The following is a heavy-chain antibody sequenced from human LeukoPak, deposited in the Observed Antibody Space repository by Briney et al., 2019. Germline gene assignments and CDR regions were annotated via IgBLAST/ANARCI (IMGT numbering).Heavy chain of an antibody. J-gene: IGHJ4*02. CDR2: IKSKTDGGTT. CDR3: TTDGWPYDYVWGSYRYFDY. V-gene: IGHV3-15*01. Sequence: GGSLRLSCAASGFTFSNAWMSWVRQAPGKGLEWVGCIKSKTDGGTTDYAAPVKGRLTISRDDSKNTLYLQMNSLKTEDTAVYYCTTDGWPYDYVWGSYRYFDYWGQGTLVTVSS. D-gene: IGHD3-16*02. CDR1: GFTFSNAW.